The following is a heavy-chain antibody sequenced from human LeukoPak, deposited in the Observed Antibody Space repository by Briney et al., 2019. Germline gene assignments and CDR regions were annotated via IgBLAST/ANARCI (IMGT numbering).Heavy chain of an antibody. D-gene: IGHD3-22*01. Sequence: GGTLRLSCAASGFIFSKYTMSWVRQAPGKGLEWVSAIGGSGGKTFYAESVKGRFTISRDISKNTLFLQMDSLRAEDTAIYYCAKTNYFDSSGDKPYTTHFDYWGQGTLVTVSS. J-gene: IGHJ4*02. CDR2: IGGSGGKT. CDR3: AKTNYFDSSGDKPYTTHFDY. V-gene: IGHV3-23*01. CDR1: GFIFSKYT.